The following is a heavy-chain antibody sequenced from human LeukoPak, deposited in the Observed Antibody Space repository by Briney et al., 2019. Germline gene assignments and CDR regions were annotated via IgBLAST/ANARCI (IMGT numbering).Heavy chain of an antibody. J-gene: IGHJ4*02. CDR1: GFMFHDYA. Sequence: GGSLRLSCAAPGFMFHDYAIHWVRQAPGKGLEWVSLISGGGGSTFYADSVKGRFTISRDNSKNSLYLQMNSLRSDDTALYYCARESESSGWYDYWGQGTLVTVSS. CDR3: ARESESSGWYDY. D-gene: IGHD6-19*01. V-gene: IGHV3-43*02. CDR2: ISGGGGST.